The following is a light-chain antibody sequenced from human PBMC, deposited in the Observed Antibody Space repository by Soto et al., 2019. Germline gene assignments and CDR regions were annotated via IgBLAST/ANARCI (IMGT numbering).Light chain of an antibody. CDR3: QQTYTSVIT. CDR1: QSVSNNY. V-gene: IGKV3-20*01. CDR2: GAS. Sequence: EIVLTQSPGTLSLSPGERATLSCRASQSVSNNYLAWYQQKPGQAPRLLIYGASNRATGIPDRFSGSGSGTDFTLTISRLEPEDFATYFCQQTYTSVITFGGGTKVE. J-gene: IGKJ4*01.